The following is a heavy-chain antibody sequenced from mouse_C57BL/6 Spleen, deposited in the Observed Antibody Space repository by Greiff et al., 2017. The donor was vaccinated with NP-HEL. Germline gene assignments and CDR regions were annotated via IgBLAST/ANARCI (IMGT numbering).Heavy chain of an antibody. J-gene: IGHJ3*01. D-gene: IGHD2-4*01. Sequence: VQLQQSGAELVRPGTSVKLSCKASGYTFTSYWMHWVKQRPGQGLEWIGVIDPSDSYTNYNQKFKGKATLTVDTSSSTAYMQLSSLTSEDSAVYYCARSYYDYDGTWFAYWGQGTLVTVSA. CDR3: ARSYYDYDGTWFAY. CDR2: IDPSDSYT. V-gene: IGHV1-59*01. CDR1: GYTFTSYW.